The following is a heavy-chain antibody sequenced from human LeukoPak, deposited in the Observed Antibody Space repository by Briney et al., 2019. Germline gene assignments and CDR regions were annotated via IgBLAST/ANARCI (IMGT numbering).Heavy chain of an antibody. V-gene: IGHV4-59*01. Sequence: SETLSLTCTVSGGSISSYYWSWIRQPPGKGLEWIGYIYYSGSTNYNPSLKSRVTILVDTSKNQFSLKLSSVTAADTAVYYCARVDGDWFDPWGQGTLVTVSS. D-gene: IGHD5-24*01. CDR3: ARVDGDWFDP. CDR2: IYYSGST. CDR1: GGSISSYY. J-gene: IGHJ5*02.